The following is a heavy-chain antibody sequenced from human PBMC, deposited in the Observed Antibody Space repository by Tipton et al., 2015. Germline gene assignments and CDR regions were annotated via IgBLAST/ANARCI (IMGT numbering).Heavy chain of an antibody. J-gene: IGHJ4*02. CDR1: GFTFSAYS. Sequence: SLRLSCAGSGFTFSAYSMNWVRQAPGKGLEWVSTISSRSTNIYYAGSVKGRFSISRDNAKNSLFLQMNSLRDEDTAVYYCARDCGVAGADDYWGQGTLVTVSS. D-gene: IGHD6-13*01. CDR2: ISSRSTNI. V-gene: IGHV3-21*01. CDR3: ARDCGVAGADDY.